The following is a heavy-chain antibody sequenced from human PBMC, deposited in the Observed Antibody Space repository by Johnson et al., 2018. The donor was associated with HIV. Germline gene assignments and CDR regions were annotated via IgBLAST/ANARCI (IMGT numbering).Heavy chain of an antibody. CDR3: ARDRKYSSSWQWGPDAFDI. J-gene: IGHJ3*02. V-gene: IGHV3-30-3*01. D-gene: IGHD6-13*01. Sequence: QVQLVESGGGVVQPGRSLRLSCAASGFIFSNYAMHWVRQAPGKGLEWVVIISYDGSNKKYADSVKGRFTISSDNSKNTLSLQMNSLRAEDTAVYYCARDRKYSSSWQWGPDAFDIWGQGTMVTVSS. CDR2: ISYDGSNK. CDR1: GFIFSNYA.